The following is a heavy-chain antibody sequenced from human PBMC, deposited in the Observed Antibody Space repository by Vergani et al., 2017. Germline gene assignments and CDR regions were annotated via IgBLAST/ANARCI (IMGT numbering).Heavy chain of an antibody. D-gene: IGHD2-2*01. CDR3: ATLPRSTHYYYGMDV. Sequence: QVQLVQSGAEVKKPGSSVKVSCKASGGTFSSYAISWVRQAPGQGLEWMGGISAYNGNTNYAQKLQGRVTMTTDTSTSTAYMELRSLRSDDTAVYYCATLPRSTHYYYGMDVWGQGTTVTVSS. CDR1: GGTFSSYA. V-gene: IGHV1-18*01. J-gene: IGHJ6*02. CDR2: ISAYNGNT.